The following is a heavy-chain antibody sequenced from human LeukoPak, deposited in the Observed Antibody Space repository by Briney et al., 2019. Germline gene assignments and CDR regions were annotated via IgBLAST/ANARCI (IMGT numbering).Heavy chain of an antibody. CDR1: GYTLTELS. V-gene: IGHV1-24*01. Sequence: GASVKVSCKVSGYTLTELSMHWVRQAPGKGLEWMGGFDPEDGETIYAQKFQGRVTMTRDTSTSTVYMELSSLRSEDTAVYYCARGLVVGATLGYWGQGTLVTVSS. CDR3: ARGLVVGATLGY. CDR2: FDPEDGET. J-gene: IGHJ4*02. D-gene: IGHD1-26*01.